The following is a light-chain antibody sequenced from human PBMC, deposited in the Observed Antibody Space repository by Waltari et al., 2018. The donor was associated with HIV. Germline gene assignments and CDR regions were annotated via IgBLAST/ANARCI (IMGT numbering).Light chain of an antibody. CDR3: MQGTHWPYT. J-gene: IGKJ2*01. CDR2: LVS. CDR1: QSLLHTNGYTY. V-gene: IGKV2-28*01. Sequence: DIVMTQSPLSLPVTPGEPASISCRSSQSLLHTNGYTYLDWYLQKPGQPPQLLIFLVSDRASGVPDRFSGSGSGTDFTLKINRVEAEDVGIYYCMQGTHWPYTFGQGTKLEIK.